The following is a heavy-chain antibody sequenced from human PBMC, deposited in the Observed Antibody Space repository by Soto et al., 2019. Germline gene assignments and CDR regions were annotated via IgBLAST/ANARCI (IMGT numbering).Heavy chain of an antibody. D-gene: IGHD6-13*01. J-gene: IGHJ5*02. CDR1: GGTFSSYT. V-gene: IGHV1-69*02. CDR2: IIPILGIA. CDR3: ARGIADNWFDP. Sequence: QVQPVQSGAEVKKPGSSVKVSCKASGGTFSSYTISWVRQAPGQGLEWMGRIIPILGIANYAQKFQGRVTITADKSTSTAYMELSSLRSEDTAVYYCARGIADNWFDPWGQGTLVTVSS.